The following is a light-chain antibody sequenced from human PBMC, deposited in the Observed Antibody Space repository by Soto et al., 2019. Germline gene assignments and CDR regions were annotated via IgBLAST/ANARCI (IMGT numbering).Light chain of an antibody. CDR1: QSVSSY. V-gene: IGKV3-11*01. J-gene: IGKJ4*01. CDR3: QQRSNWPST. CDR2: DAS. Sequence: EIVLTQSPATLSLSPGERDTLYCRASQSVSSYLAWYQQKPGQAPRLLIYDASNRATGIPARFSGSGSGTDFTLTISSLEPGDFAVYYCQQRSNWPSTFGGGTKVEIK.